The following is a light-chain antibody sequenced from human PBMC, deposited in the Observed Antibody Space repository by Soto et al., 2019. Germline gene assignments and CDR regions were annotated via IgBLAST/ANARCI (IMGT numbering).Light chain of an antibody. Sequence: EIVLTQSPGTLSLSPGERATLSCRASQIVSSTYLAWFQQKPGEAPRLLIYGASTRATGIPDRFSGSGSGTDSTLTISGLEPEDFALYYCQQYSVTPPSSFGGGTKVEV. J-gene: IGKJ4*01. CDR1: QIVSSTY. V-gene: IGKV3-20*01. CDR3: QQYSVTPPSS. CDR2: GAS.